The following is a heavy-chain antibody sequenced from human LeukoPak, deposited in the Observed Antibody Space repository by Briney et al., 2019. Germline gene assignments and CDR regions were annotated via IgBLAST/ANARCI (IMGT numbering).Heavy chain of an antibody. D-gene: IGHD2-21*02. V-gene: IGHV3-30*02. CDR1: GFTFSSYG. CDR3: ARDTCGGDCYSYPY. CDR2: IRYDGSNK. Sequence: PGGSLRLSCAASGFTFSSYGMHWVRQAPGKGLEWVAFIRYDGSNKYYADSVKGRFTISRDNAKNSLYLQMNSLRAEDTAVYYCARDTCGGDCYSYPYWGQGTLVTVSS. J-gene: IGHJ4*02.